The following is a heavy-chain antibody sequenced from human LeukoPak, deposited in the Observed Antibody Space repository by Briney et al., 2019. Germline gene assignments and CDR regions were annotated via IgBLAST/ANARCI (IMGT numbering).Heavy chain of an antibody. Sequence: GASVKVSCKASGYTFINYGVNWVRRAPGQGLEWMGWISAYNGNTNYAQKLQGRVTLTTDTSTNTAYMELSRLRSDDTAVYYCARVVKYYYGSGGPGYMDVWGKGTTVTISS. CDR1: GYTFINYG. D-gene: IGHD3-10*01. J-gene: IGHJ6*03. V-gene: IGHV1-18*01. CDR3: ARVVKYYYGSGGPGYMDV. CDR2: ISAYNGNT.